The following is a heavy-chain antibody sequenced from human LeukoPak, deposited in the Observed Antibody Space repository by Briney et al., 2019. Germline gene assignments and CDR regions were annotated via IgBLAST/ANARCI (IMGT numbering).Heavy chain of an antibody. CDR1: GFTFSNAW. CDR3: TTETYYDILTGYYRFNY. Sequence: GGTLTLSCAASGFTFSNAWMSWVRQAQGKGLEGVGRSKSKTDGGTTDYAAPVKCRSTISRDDSKTTLYLQMNSLKTEDTAVYYCTTETYYDILTGYYRFNYWGQGTLVTVSS. J-gene: IGHJ4*02. CDR2: SKSKTDGGTT. D-gene: IGHD3-9*01. V-gene: IGHV3-15*01.